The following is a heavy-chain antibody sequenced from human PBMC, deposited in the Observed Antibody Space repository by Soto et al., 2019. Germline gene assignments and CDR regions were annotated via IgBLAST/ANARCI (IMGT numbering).Heavy chain of an antibody. CDR1: GGSISSSSYY. D-gene: IGHD4-17*01. J-gene: IGHJ6*02. V-gene: IGHV4-39*01. Sequence: KPSETLSLTCTVSGGSISSSSYYWGWIRQPPGKGLEWIGSIYYSGSTYYNPSLKSRVTISVDTSKNQFSLKLSSVTAADTAVYYCARQYYGDYDYYYGMDVWGQGTTVT. CDR2: IYYSGST. CDR3: ARQYYGDYDYYYGMDV.